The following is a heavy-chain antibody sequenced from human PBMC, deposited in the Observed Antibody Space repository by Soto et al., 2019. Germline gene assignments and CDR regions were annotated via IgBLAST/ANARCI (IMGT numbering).Heavy chain of an antibody. CDR1: GDTLTELS. Sequence: ASVKVSCKVSGDTLTELSMHWVRQAPGKGLEWMGGMNPDGGNTGYAQKFQGRVTMTRNTSISTAYMELSSLRSEDTAVYYCARAAVYCGGDCYSRWFDPWGQGTLVTVSS. V-gene: IGHV1-24*01. D-gene: IGHD2-21*02. CDR2: MNPDGGNT. CDR3: ARAAVYCGGDCYSRWFDP. J-gene: IGHJ5*02.